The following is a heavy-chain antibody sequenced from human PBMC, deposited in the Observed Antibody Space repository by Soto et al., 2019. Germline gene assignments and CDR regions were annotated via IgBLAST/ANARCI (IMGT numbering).Heavy chain of an antibody. CDR3: AKDPRRRGSGSYPNDY. Sequence: GGSLRLSCAASGFTFSSYAMSWVRQAPGKGLEWVSAISGSGGSTYYADSVKGRFTISRDNSKNTLYLQMNSLRAEDTAVYYCAKDPRRRGSGSYPNDYWGQGTLVTVSS. J-gene: IGHJ4*02. D-gene: IGHD3-10*01. CDR2: ISGSGGST. CDR1: GFTFSSYA. V-gene: IGHV3-23*01.